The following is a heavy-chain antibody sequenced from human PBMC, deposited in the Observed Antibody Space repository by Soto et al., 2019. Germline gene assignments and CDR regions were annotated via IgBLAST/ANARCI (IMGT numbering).Heavy chain of an antibody. CDR3: VSQRTTVPTQAYFDY. CDR1: CGSVTNSSYY. CDR2: VYYRGRS. J-gene: IGHJ4*02. D-gene: IGHD4-17*01. Sequence: PSETLSLTCTVSCGSVTNSSYYWCWIRQSPGKGLEWIGSVYYRGRSYSKSSVKSRVTISVDTSKNRFSLSLNSVTASDTAVYFCVSQRTTVPTQAYFDYWGPGALVTVSS. V-gene: IGHV4-39*01.